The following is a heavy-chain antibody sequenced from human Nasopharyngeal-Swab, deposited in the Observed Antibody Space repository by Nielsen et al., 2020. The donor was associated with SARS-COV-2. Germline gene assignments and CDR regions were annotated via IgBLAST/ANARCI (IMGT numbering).Heavy chain of an antibody. CDR2: ISSSSGYI. CDR3: ARGVEVGVPYYYYGMDV. Sequence: ESLKISCAASGFTFSSYSMNWVRQAPGKGLEWVSSISSSSGYIYYADSVKGRFTISRDNAKNSLYLQMNSLRAEDTAVYYCARGVEVGVPYYYYGMDVWGQGTAVTVSS. J-gene: IGHJ6*02. D-gene: IGHD3-3*01. CDR1: GFTFSSYS. V-gene: IGHV3-21*01.